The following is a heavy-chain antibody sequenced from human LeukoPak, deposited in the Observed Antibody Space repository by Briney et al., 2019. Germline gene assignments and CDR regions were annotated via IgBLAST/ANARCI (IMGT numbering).Heavy chain of an antibody. V-gene: IGHV4-34*01. D-gene: IGHD3-10*01. J-gene: IGHJ6*03. CDR2: INHSGST. CDR1: GGSFSGYY. Sequence: SETLSLTCAVYGGSFSGYYWSWLRQPPGKGLEWIGEINHSGSTDYNPSLKSRVTISVDTSKNQFSLKLSSVTAADTAVYYCARRSPTMVRGVITLYYYYYMDVWGKGTTVTISS. CDR3: ARRSPTMVRGVITLYYYYYMDV.